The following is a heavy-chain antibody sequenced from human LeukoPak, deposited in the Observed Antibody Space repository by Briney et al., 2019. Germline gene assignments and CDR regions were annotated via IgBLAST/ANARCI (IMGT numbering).Heavy chain of an antibody. CDR2: ISGSGGST. V-gene: IGHV3-23*01. CDR1: GFTFSSYA. CDR3: ARDPGGVVTVPYCFDY. Sequence: GGSLRLSCAASGFTFSSYAMSWVRQAPGKGLEWVSAISGSGGSTYYADSVKGRFTISRDNAKNSLYLQMNSLRAEDTAVYYCARDPGGVVTVPYCFDYWGQGTLVTVSS. D-gene: IGHD2-21*02. J-gene: IGHJ4*02.